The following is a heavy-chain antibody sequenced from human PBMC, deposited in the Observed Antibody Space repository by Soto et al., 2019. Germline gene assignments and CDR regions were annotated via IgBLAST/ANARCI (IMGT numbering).Heavy chain of an antibody. CDR2: IYYSGST. D-gene: IGHD2-21*01. J-gene: IGHJ4*02. V-gene: IGHV4-39*01. Sequence: TSETLSLTCTVSGGSISSSSYYWGWICQPPGKGLEWIGSIYYSGSTYYNPSLKSRVTISVDTSKNQFSLKLSSVTAADTAVYYCAGHYYCGGDCYYSYWGQGTLVTVPQ. CDR3: AGHYYCGGDCYYSY. CDR1: GGSISSSSYY.